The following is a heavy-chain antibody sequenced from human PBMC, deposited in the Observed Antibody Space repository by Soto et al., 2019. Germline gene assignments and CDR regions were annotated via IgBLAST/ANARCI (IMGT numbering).Heavy chain of an antibody. D-gene: IGHD2-2*01. CDR3: AKKVVPAAMGVRGGYFDY. V-gene: IGHV3-23*01. Sequence: EVQLLESGGGLVQPGGSLRLSCAVSGFTFSSCAMSWVRQAPGKGLEWVSAISGSGGNTYYADSVKGRFTISRDNSKNTLYLQMNSLRAEDTAVYYCAKKVVPAAMGVRGGYFDYWGQGTLVTVSS. CDR2: ISGSGGNT. J-gene: IGHJ4*02. CDR1: GFTFSSCA.